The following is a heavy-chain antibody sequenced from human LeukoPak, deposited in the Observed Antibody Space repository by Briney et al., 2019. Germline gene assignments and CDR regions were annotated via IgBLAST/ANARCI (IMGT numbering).Heavy chain of an antibody. D-gene: IGHD4-17*01. CDR3: ARELVTTVTTVDAFDI. J-gene: IGHJ3*02. CDR2: ISAYNGNT. Sequence: ASVTVSFKAPGYTFTSYGISWVRQAPGQGLEWMGWISAYNGNTNYAQKLQGRVTMTTDTSTSTAYMELRSLRSDDMAVYYCARELVTTVTTVDAFDIWGQGTMVTVSS. CDR1: GYTFTSYG. V-gene: IGHV1-18*03.